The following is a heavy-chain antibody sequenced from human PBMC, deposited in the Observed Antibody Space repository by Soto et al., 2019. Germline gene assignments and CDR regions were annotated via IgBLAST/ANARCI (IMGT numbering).Heavy chain of an antibody. CDR1: LFTFSTYA. J-gene: IGHJ4*02. D-gene: IGHD3-3*01. CDR2: IVGDASGI. V-gene: IGHV3-23*01. Sequence: PDRPLRLSCTAYLFTFSTYAMNSVLQSPLKVLEWFAAIVGDASGIDYADSVKGRFTISRDNSKNTLYLQMTSLTVEDTATYFCAKDLRPDGRYDLEYWGQGSLVTVSS. CDR3: AKDLRPDGRYDLEY.